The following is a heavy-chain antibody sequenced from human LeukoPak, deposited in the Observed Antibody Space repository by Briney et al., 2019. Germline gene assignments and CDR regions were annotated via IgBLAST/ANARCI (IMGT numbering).Heavy chain of an antibody. V-gene: IGHV3-48*01. D-gene: IGHD1-14*01. CDR2: ITSSSSTI. Sequence: PGGSLRLSCAASGFTFSDYDMNWVRQAPGKGLEWDSFITSSSSTIYYADSVKGRFTISRDNAKNSLYLQMNSLRAEDTAIYYCAKDPGVAGVYWGQGTLVTVSS. J-gene: IGHJ4*02. CDR3: AKDPGVAGVY. CDR1: GFTFSDYD.